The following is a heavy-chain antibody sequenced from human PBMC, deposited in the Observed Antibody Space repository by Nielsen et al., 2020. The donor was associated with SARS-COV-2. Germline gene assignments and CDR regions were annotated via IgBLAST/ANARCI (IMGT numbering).Heavy chain of an antibody. CDR2: ISGSGGST. D-gene: IGHD3-10*01. J-gene: IGHJ6*04. Sequence: GESLKISCAASGFTFSSYAMSWVRQAPGKGLEWVSAISGSGGSTYYADSVKGRFTISRDNAKNSLYLHMSNLRVDDTAVYYCVRIPRGVEEGVWGKGTTVTVSS. CDR3: VRIPRGVEEGV. V-gene: IGHV3-23*01. CDR1: GFTFSSYA.